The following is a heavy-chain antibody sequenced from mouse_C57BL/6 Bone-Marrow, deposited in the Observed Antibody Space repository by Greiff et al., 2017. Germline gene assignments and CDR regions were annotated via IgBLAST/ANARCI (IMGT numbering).Heavy chain of an antibody. CDR3: ARTLKDY. J-gene: IGHJ2*01. CDR1: GYTFTSYG. Sequence: VQLQPSGAELARPGASVKLSCKASGYTFTSYGISWVKQRTGQGLEWIGEIYPRSGNTYYNEKFKGKATLTADKSSSTAYMELRSLTSEDSAVYFCARTLKDYWGQGTTLTVSS. V-gene: IGHV1-81*01. D-gene: IGHD1-3*01. CDR2: IYPRSGNT.